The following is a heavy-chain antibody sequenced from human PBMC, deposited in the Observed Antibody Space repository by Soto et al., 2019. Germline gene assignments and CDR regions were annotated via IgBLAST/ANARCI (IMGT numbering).Heavy chain of an antibody. Sequence: QVQLVQSRAEVKKPGSSVKVSCKASGGTFSSYAISWVRQAPGQGLEWMGGFIPIFGAADYAQNFQGRVTIAADESTSTAYMELSSLRSEDTAVYYCASPRDNYYYNGMDVWGQGTTVTVSS. CDR2: FIPIFGAA. V-gene: IGHV1-69*12. CDR3: ASPRDNYYYNGMDV. J-gene: IGHJ6*02. D-gene: IGHD3-10*01. CDR1: GGTFSSYA.